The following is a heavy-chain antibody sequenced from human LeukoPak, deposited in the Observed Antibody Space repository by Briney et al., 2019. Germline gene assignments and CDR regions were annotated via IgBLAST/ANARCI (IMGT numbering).Heavy chain of an antibody. CDR1: GGSVSSTTYF. J-gene: IGHJ4*02. CDR3: ARGEVWLEE. Sequence: PSETLSLTCTVSGGSVSSTTYFWSWIRQPPGKGLEWIGEINHSGSTNYNPSLKSRVTTSVDTSKNQFSLRLSSVTAADTAVYYCARGEVWLEEWGQGTLVTVSS. CDR2: INHSGST. V-gene: IGHV4-39*07. D-gene: IGHD6-19*01.